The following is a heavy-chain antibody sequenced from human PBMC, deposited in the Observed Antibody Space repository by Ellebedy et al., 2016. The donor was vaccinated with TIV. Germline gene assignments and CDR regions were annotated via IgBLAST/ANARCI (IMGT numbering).Heavy chain of an antibody. D-gene: IGHD6-19*01. Sequence: SETLSLTXAVYGGSFSEYYWTWIRQSPGKGLEWIGEINHSGSTNYNPSLKSRVTISVDTSKNQFSLKLSSVTAADTAVYFCARAGAVAIGYWGQGTLVTVSS. J-gene: IGHJ4*02. CDR3: ARAGAVAIGY. CDR2: INHSGST. CDR1: GGSFSEYY. V-gene: IGHV4-34*01.